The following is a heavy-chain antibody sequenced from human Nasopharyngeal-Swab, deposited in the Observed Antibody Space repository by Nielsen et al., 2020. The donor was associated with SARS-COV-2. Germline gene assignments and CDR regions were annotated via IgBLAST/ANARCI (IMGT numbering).Heavy chain of an antibody. D-gene: IGHD6-19*01. Sequence: ASVKVSCKASGYTFTSYGISWVRQAPGQGLEWMGWISAYNGNTNYVQKLQGRVTMTTDTSTSTAYMELRSLRSDDTAVYYCARESRSGYSSGWYNYWGQGTLVTVSS. CDR2: ISAYNGNT. V-gene: IGHV1-18*04. J-gene: IGHJ4*02. CDR3: ARESRSGYSSGWYNY. CDR1: GYTFTSYG.